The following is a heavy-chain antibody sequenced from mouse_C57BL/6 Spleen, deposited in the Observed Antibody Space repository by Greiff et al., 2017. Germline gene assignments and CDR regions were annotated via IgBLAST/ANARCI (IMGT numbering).Heavy chain of an antibody. V-gene: IGHV1-64*01. CDR1: GYTFTSYW. CDR3: ASFQGTLYAMDY. Sequence: VQLQQPGAELVKPGASVKLSCKASGYTFTSYWMHWVKQRPGQGLEWIGMIHPNSGSTNYNEKFKSKATLTVDKSSSTAYMQLSSLTSEDSAVYYCASFQGTLYAMDYWGQGTSVTVSS. J-gene: IGHJ4*01. CDR2: IHPNSGST. D-gene: IGHD3-2*02.